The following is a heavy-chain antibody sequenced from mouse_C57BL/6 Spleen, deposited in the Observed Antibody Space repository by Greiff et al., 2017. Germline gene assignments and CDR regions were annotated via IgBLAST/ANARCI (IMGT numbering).Heavy chain of an antibody. CDR3: ARKGDYDVYAMDY. Sequence: VKLQESGPGLVQPSQSLSITCTVSGFSLTSYGVHWVRQSPGKGLEWLGVIWSGGSTDYNAAFISRLSISKDNSKSQVFFKMNSLQADDTAIYYCARKGDYDVYAMDYWGQGTSVTVSS. CDR2: IWSGGST. V-gene: IGHV2-2*01. J-gene: IGHJ4*01. CDR1: GFSLTSYG. D-gene: IGHD2-4*01.